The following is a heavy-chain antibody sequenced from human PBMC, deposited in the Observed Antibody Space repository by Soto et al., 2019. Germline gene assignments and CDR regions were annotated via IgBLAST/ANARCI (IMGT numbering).Heavy chain of an antibody. Sequence: GESLKISCKGSGYSVSSYWSSWVRQMPGKGLEWMGRIDPSDSYTNYSPSFQGHVTISADKSISTAYLQWSSLKASDTAMYYCARPGRFPATYGMDVWGQGTTVTVS. CDR2: IDPSDSYT. CDR1: GYSVSSYW. V-gene: IGHV5-10-1*01. CDR3: ARPGRFPATYGMDV. J-gene: IGHJ6*02. D-gene: IGHD3-10*01.